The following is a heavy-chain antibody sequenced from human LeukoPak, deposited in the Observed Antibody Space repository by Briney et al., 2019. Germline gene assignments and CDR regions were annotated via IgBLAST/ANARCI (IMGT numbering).Heavy chain of an antibody. Sequence: GGSLRLSCAASGFTLSSYAMHWVRQAPGKGLEWVAVISYDGSNKYYADSVKGRFTISRDNSKNTLYLQMNSLRAEDTAVYYCARAGSDIVVVPAAISYYYYYMDVWGKGTTVTVSS. D-gene: IGHD2-2*01. CDR1: GFTLSSYA. CDR3: ARAGSDIVVVPAAISYYYYYMDV. V-gene: IGHV3-30*04. CDR2: ISYDGSNK. J-gene: IGHJ6*03.